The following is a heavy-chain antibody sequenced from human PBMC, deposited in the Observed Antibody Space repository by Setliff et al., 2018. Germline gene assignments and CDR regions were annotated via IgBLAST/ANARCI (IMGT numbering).Heavy chain of an antibody. D-gene: IGHD5-18*01. CDR3: TFARDGYDVFDI. V-gene: IGHV4-30-4*08. J-gene: IGHJ3*02. Sequence: SETLSLTCTVSGGSISSGDYYWSWIRQPPGKGLEWIGYIYSSGSTYYNPSLKSRVSISVDTSKNQFSLKLGSVTAADTAVYYCTFARDGYDVFDIWGQGTMVTVSS. CDR2: IYSSGST. CDR1: GGSISSGDYY.